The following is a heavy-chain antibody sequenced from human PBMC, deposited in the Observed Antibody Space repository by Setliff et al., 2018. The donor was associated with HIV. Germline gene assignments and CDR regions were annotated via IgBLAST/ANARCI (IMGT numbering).Heavy chain of an antibody. CDR1: GGSINNNQ. CDR3: ARVYYDILTGYGYFDD. Sequence: ETLSLTCTVSGGSINNNQWSWIRQPPGKGLEWIGYIYSSGNTNYNPSLKSRVIISVDTSKNQFSLKLSSVTAADTAVYYCARVYYDILTGYGYFDDWGQGTLVTVSS. CDR2: IYSSGNT. D-gene: IGHD3-9*01. V-gene: IGHV4-4*09. J-gene: IGHJ4*02.